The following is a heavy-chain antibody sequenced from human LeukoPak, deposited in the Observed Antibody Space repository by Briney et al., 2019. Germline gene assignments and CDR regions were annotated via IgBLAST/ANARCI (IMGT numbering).Heavy chain of an antibody. CDR1: GGTFSSYA. CDR3: ATDLESPYYFDY. V-gene: IGHV1-69*04. J-gene: IGHJ4*02. CDR2: IIPILGIA. Sequence: GASVKVSCKASGGTFSSYAIGWVRQAPGQGLEWMGRIIPILGIANYAQKFQGRVTITADKSTSTAYMELSSLRSEDTAVYYCATDLESPYYFDYWGQGTLVTVSS.